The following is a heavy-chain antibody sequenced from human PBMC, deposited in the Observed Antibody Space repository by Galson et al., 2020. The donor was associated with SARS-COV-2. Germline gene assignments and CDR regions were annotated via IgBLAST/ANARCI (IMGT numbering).Heavy chain of an antibody. CDR1: GFTFSSYA. D-gene: IGHD2-2*01. Sequence: GESLKISCAASGFTFSSYAMSWVRQAPGKGLEWVSAISGSGGSTYYADSVKGRFTISRDNSKNTLYLQMNSLRAEDTAVYYCAKVNRVPAAQGFYYYYYVDVWGKGTTVTVSS. V-gene: IGHV3-23*01. J-gene: IGHJ6*03. CDR2: ISGSGGST. CDR3: AKVNRVPAAQGFYYYYYVDV.